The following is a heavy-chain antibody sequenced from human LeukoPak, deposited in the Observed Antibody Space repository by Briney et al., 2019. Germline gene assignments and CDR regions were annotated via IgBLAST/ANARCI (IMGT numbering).Heavy chain of an antibody. D-gene: IGHD4-11*01. J-gene: IGHJ5*02. CDR1: GGSISSYY. Sequence: TSETLSLTCTVSGGSISSYYWSWIRQPLGKGLEWIGYIYYSGSTNYNPSLKSRVTISVDTSKNQFSLKLSSVTAADTAVYYCARRMTTLYNWFDPWGQGTLVTVSS. V-gene: IGHV4-59*08. CDR2: IYYSGST. CDR3: ARRMTTLYNWFDP.